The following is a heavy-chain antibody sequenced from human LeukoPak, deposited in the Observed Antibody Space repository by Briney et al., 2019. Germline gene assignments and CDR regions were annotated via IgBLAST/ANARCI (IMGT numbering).Heavy chain of an antibody. J-gene: IGHJ4*02. CDR2: IGGSGSST. D-gene: IGHD6-13*01. CDR1: GFTFSIYP. CDR3: AKGSAAVRPYYFDY. V-gene: IGHV3-23*01. Sequence: GGSLRLSCAASGFTFSIYPMSWVRQAPGKGLEWVSAIGGSGSSTYYADSVKGRFTISRDNPKNTLYLQMSSLRADDTAVYYCAKGSAAVRPYYFDYWGQGTLVTVSS.